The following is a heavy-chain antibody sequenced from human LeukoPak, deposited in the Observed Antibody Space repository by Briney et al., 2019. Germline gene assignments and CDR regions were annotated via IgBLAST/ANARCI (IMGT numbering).Heavy chain of an antibody. CDR3: AKDPNYYDILTGYYQRPDSHFDY. D-gene: IGHD3-9*01. CDR2: ISRSSSTI. Sequence: GGSLRLSCVVSGVTFSSSSMNWVRQAPGKGLEWVSYISRSSSTIKYADSVKGRFTISRDNAKNSLYLQMNSLRAEDTAVYYCAKDPNYYDILTGYYQRPDSHFDYWGQGTLVTVSS. V-gene: IGHV3-48*04. CDR1: GVTFSSSS. J-gene: IGHJ4*02.